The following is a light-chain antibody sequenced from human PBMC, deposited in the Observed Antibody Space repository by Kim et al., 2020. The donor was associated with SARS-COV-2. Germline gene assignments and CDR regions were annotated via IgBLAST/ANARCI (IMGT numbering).Light chain of an antibody. J-gene: IGLJ2*01. V-gene: IGLV6-57*04. CDR2: EDQ. CDR1: SGNIDDQF. Sequence: NFMLTQPHSVSGSPGQTVTISCTRTSGNIDDQFMQWYQQRPGSAPLPLIFEDQHRYPGVPVRFSASVDSSSNSASLTISGLTADDEADYYCQSYDMNNVIFGGGTQLTVL. CDR3: QSYDMNNVI.